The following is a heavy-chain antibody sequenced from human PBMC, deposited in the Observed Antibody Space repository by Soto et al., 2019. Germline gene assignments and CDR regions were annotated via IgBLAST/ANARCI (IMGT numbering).Heavy chain of an antibody. CDR3: ARDPKTSGGQHWAFNYFDS. V-gene: IGHV3-30-3*01. J-gene: IGHJ4*02. CDR1: GFSFSISP. CDR2: ISYDGTNK. D-gene: IGHD7-27*01. Sequence: GGSLRLSCAASGFSFSISPMHWVRQAPGKGPEWVALISYDGTNKFYADSVKGRFTISRDNSKSTLYLQVDSLRPEDAAVYYCARDPKTSGGQHWAFNYFDSWGQGTLVTSPQ.